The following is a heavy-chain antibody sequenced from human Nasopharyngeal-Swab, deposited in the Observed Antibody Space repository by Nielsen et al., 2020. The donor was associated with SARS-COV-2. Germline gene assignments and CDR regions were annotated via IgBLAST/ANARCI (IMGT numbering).Heavy chain of an antibody. V-gene: IGHV3-23*03. J-gene: IGHJ6*02. CDR3: AKSTTVTRWGYYYYGMDV. CDR2: IYSGGSST. Sequence: WTRQPPGKRLEWVSVIYSGGSSTYYADSVKGRFTISRDNSKNTLYLQMNSLRAEDTAVYYCAKSTTVTRWGYYYYGMDVWGQGTTVTVSS. D-gene: IGHD4-17*01.